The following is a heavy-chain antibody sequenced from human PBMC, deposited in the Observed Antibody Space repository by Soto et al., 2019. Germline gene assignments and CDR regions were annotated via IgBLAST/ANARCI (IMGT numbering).Heavy chain of an antibody. CDR1: GYTFINYD. V-gene: IGHV1-8*02. CDR2: MNAGSGKT. D-gene: IGHD3-16*01. Sequence: QLQLVQSGAEVKEPGASVRVSCKASGYTFINYDISWVRQATGHGLEWMGWMNAGSGKTGYANKFQGRVTMTRDASTRTTHLELSSVTSEDTAVYYCARMASFGTLNWFDPWGQGTLVTVSS. J-gene: IGHJ5*02. CDR3: ARMASFGTLNWFDP.